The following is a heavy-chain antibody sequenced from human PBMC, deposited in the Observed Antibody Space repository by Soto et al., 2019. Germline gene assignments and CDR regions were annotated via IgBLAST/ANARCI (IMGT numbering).Heavy chain of an antibody. CDR3: ARVVGDDPLNYYFDY. J-gene: IGHJ4*02. Sequence: SETLSLTCTVSGGSISSYYWSWIRQPPGKGLEWIGYIYYSGSTNYNPSLKSRVTISVDTSKNQFSLKLSSVTAADTAVYYCARVVGDDPLNYYFDYLGQGNLVTVS. V-gene: IGHV4-59*01. CDR2: IYYSGST. CDR1: GGSISSYY. D-gene: IGHD3-10*01.